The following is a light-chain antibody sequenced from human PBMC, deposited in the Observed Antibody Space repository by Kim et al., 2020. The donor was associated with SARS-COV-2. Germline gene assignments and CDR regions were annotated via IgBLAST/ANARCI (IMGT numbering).Light chain of an antibody. CDR1: QSITRW. Sequence: ASVVDRVTITCRASQSITRWLAGYQQKQGKAPKLLIYEASRLESGVPSRFSGSESGTDFTLTISSLQPDDFATYYCQQYNSFPITFGQGTRLEIK. J-gene: IGKJ5*01. V-gene: IGKV1-5*03. CDR2: EAS. CDR3: QQYNSFPIT.